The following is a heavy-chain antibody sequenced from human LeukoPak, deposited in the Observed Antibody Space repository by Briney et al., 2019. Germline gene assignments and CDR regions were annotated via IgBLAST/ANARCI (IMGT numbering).Heavy chain of an antibody. V-gene: IGHV4-59*12. Sequence: SETLSLTCTVSGGSISSYYWSWIRQPPGKGLEWIGYIYHSGSTYYNPSLKSRVTISVDRSKNQFSLKLSSVTAADTAVYYCARTVAVWGSYRSRYFDYWGQGTLVTVSS. CDR2: IYHSGST. CDR1: GGSISSYY. CDR3: ARTVAVWGSYRSRYFDY. D-gene: IGHD3-16*02. J-gene: IGHJ4*02.